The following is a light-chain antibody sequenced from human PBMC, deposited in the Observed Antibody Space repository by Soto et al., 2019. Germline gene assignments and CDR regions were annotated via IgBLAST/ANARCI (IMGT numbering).Light chain of an antibody. CDR3: QQYGSSPLT. J-gene: IGKJ4*01. CDR1: QIVNSYF. V-gene: IGKV3-20*01. Sequence: EIVLTQSPVALSLSPGESATLSCRASQIVNSYFFAWYQQRPGQPPRLLIYNTFARATGVPDRFSGSGSGTDFTLSISRLEPEDFAVYFCQQYGSSPLTFGGGTKVDIK. CDR2: NTF.